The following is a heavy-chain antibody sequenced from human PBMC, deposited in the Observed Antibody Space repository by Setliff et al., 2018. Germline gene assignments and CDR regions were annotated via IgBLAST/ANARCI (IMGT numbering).Heavy chain of an antibody. J-gene: IGHJ4*02. CDR2: IYYSGST. Sequence: SETLSLTCTVSGGSISSGDYYWSWIRQPPGKGLEWIGYIYYSGSTYYNPSLKSRVTISVDTSKNQFSLELSSVTAADTAVYYCARGGVQRWLQSHYFDYWGQGTLVTVSS. CDR3: ARGGVQRWLQSHYFDY. V-gene: IGHV4-30-4*08. CDR1: GGSISSGDYY. D-gene: IGHD5-12*01.